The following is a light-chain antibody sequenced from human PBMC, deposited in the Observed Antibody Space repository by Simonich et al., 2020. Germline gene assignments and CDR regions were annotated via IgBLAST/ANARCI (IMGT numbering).Light chain of an antibody. Sequence: QSALTRPASVSGSPGQSITISCTGTRSDVGSYNLVSWYQQHPGKAPKLMIYEGSKRTACVSNRFSGSKSGNTASLTISGLQAEDEADYYCCSYAGSSTFNWVFGGGTKLTVL. J-gene: IGLJ3*02. CDR2: EGS. CDR3: CSYAGSSTFNWV. V-gene: IGLV2-23*03. CDR1: RSDVGSYNL.